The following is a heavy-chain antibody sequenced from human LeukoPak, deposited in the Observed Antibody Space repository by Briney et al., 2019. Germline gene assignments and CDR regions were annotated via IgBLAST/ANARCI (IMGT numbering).Heavy chain of an antibody. CDR3: ARRLSIVGADDAFDI. CDR1: GYSFTSYW. D-gene: IGHD1-26*01. J-gene: IGHJ3*02. CDR2: IYPGDSDT. Sequence: GESLKISCKGSGYSFTSYWIGWVRQMPGKGLESMAIIYPGDSDTRYSPSFQGQVTISADKSISTAYLQWSSLKASDTAMYYCARRLSIVGADDAFDIWGQGTMVTVSS. V-gene: IGHV5-51*01.